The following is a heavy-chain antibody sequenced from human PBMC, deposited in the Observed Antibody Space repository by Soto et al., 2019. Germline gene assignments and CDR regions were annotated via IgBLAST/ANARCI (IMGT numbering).Heavy chain of an antibody. CDR3: AKSPGQGYAFYFYP. CDR1: GFNFANYA. V-gene: IGHV3-23*01. Sequence: GGSLRLSCSASGFNFANYAMTWFRQAPGKGLEWVSAISGHDGSTYYTDYVKGRFTISRDNFKKTLFLQMNILRVEDTGNYFFAKSPGQGYAFYFYPWGQGTPVTVS. CDR2: ISGHDGST. D-gene: IGHD3-16*01. J-gene: IGHJ5*02.